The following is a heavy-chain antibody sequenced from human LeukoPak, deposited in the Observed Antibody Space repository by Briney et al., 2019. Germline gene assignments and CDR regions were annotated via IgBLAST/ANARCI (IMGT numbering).Heavy chain of an antibody. CDR3: ARGGDCSGGSCYLGPFDY. Sequence: PGRSLRLSCAASGFTFSSYAMHWVRQAPGKGLEWVAVISYDGSNKYYADSVKGRFTISRDNSKNTLYLQMNSLRAEDTAVYYCARGGDCSGGSCYLGPFDYWGQGTLVIVSS. V-gene: IGHV3-30*04. J-gene: IGHJ4*02. CDR2: ISYDGSNK. D-gene: IGHD2-15*01. CDR1: GFTFSSYA.